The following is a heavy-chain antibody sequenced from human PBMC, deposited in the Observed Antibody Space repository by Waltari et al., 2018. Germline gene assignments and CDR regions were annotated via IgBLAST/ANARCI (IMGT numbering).Heavy chain of an antibody. V-gene: IGHV4-59*01. D-gene: IGHD3-10*01. Sequence: QVQLQESGPGLVKPSETLSLTCTVSGGSISSYYWSWIRQPPGKGLEWIGYIYYSGSTNCNPALKSRVTRSVDTSKNQFSLKLSSVTAADTAVYYCARGRGPYGSGSYYNGVLHYYFDYWGQGTLVTVSS. CDR3: ARGRGPYGSGSYYNGVLHYYFDY. CDR1: GGSISSYY. CDR2: IYYSGST. J-gene: IGHJ4*02.